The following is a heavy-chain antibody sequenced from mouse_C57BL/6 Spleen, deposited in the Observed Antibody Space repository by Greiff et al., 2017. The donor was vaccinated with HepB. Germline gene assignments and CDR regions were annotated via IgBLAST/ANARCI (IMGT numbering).Heavy chain of an antibody. CDR3: ARSSGYVPFDY. D-gene: IGHD3-2*02. CDR1: GYTFTSYW. V-gene: IGHV1-55*01. J-gene: IGHJ2*01. Sequence: VQLVESGAELVKPGASVKMSCKASGYTFTSYWITWVKQRPGQGLEWIGDIYPGSGSTNYNEKFKSKATLTVDTSSSTAYMQLSSLTSEDSAVYYCARSSGYVPFDYWGQGTTLTVSS. CDR2: IYPGSGST.